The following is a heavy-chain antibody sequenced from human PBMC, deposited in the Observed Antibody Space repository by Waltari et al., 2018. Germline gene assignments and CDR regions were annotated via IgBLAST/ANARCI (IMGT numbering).Heavy chain of an antibody. Sequence: QVQLQQWGAGLLKPSETLSLTCAVYGGSFSGYYWSWIRQPPGKGLEWIGEINHSGSTNYNPSLRIGVTIALDSSKNQFSLKLSSVTAADTAVYYCARGRVRYSSSSGGWFDPWGQGTLVTVSS. D-gene: IGHD6-6*01. CDR1: GGSFSGYY. V-gene: IGHV4-34*01. J-gene: IGHJ5*02. CDR3: ARGRVRYSSSSGGWFDP. CDR2: INHSGST.